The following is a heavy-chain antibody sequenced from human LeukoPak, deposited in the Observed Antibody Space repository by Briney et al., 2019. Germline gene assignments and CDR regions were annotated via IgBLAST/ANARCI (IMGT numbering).Heavy chain of an antibody. CDR2: IKQDGSEK. CDR3: ARGGSYGPGDFDY. D-gene: IGHD5-18*01. Sequence: GGSLRLSCAASGFTFSSYWMSRVRQAPGKGLEWVANIKQDGSEKYYVDSVKGRFTISRDNAKNSLYLQMNSLRAEDTAVYYCARGGSYGPGDFDYWGQGTLVTVSS. J-gene: IGHJ4*02. V-gene: IGHV3-7*01. CDR1: GFTFSSYW.